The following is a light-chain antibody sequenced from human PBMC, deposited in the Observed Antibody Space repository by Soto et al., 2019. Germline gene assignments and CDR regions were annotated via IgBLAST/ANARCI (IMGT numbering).Light chain of an antibody. Sequence: QSALTQPASVSGSPGQSITISCTGTSSDVGGYNYVSWYQQHPGKAPKLTIYDVSNRPSGVSNRFSGSKSGNTASLTISGLQAEDEADYYCSSYTSSSTPKVVFGGGTKLTVL. V-gene: IGLV2-14*01. CDR3: SSYTSSSTPKVV. CDR2: DVS. J-gene: IGLJ2*01. CDR1: SSDVGGYNY.